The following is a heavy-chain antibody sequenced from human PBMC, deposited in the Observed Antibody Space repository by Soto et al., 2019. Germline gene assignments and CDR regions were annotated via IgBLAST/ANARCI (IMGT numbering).Heavy chain of an antibody. CDR3: ARVGGSGSYYYYYYGMDV. CDR1: GGSISSGGYS. D-gene: IGHD3-10*01. Sequence: SETRSLTCAVSGGSISSGGYSWSWIRQPPGKGLEWIGYIYHSGSTYYNPSLKSRVTISVDRSKNQFSLKLSSVTAADTAVYYCARVGGSGSYYYYYYGMDVWGQGTTVT. CDR2: IYHSGST. J-gene: IGHJ6*02. V-gene: IGHV4-30-2*01.